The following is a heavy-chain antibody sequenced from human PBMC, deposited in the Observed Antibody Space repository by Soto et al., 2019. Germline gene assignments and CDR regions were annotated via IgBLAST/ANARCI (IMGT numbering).Heavy chain of an antibody. CDR3: ARGVPVLRFLEWFNDGMDV. CDR2: INHSGST. CDR1: GGSFSGYY. Sequence: PETLSLTCAVYGGSFSGYYWSWIRQPPGKGLEWIGEINHSGSTNYNPSLKSRVTISVDTSKNQFSLKLSSVTAADTAVYYCARGVPVLRFLEWFNDGMDVWGQGTTVIVSS. D-gene: IGHD3-3*01. J-gene: IGHJ6*02. V-gene: IGHV4-34*01.